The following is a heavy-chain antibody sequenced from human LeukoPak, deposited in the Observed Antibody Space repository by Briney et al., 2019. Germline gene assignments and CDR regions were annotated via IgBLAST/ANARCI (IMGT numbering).Heavy chain of an antibody. Sequence: GGSLRLSCAASGFTFSSYGMHWVRQAPGKGLEWVAVISYDGSNKYYADSVKDRFTISRDNSKNTLYLQMNSLRAEDTAVYYCAKSAIVVVITVSDYWGQGTLVTVSS. CDR3: AKSAIVVVITVSDY. CDR1: GFTFSSYG. D-gene: IGHD3-22*01. CDR2: ISYDGSNK. V-gene: IGHV3-30*18. J-gene: IGHJ4*02.